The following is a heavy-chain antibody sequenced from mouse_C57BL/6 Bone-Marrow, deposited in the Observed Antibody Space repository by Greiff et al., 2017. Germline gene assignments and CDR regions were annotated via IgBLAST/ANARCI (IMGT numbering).Heavy chain of an antibody. CDR3: ARSYSGNLFAY. J-gene: IGHJ3*01. Sequence: QVQLKESGPGILQPSQTLSLTCSFSGFSLSTFGMGVGWIRQPSGKGLEWLAHIWWDDDKYYNPALKRRLTISKDTSKNQVSLKLANVDTADTATYYCARSYSGNLFAYWGQGTLVTVSA. CDR2: IWWDDDK. D-gene: IGHD2-1*01. CDR1: GFSLSTFGMG. V-gene: IGHV8-8*01.